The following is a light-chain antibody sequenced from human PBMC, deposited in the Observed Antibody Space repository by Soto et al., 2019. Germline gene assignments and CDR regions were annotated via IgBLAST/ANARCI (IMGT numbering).Light chain of an antibody. CDR2: GAS. J-gene: IGKJ5*01. CDR1: QSVSSSY. CDR3: QQYGSSPPIT. Sequence: EIVLTQSPGTLSLSPGERATLSCRASQSVSSSYLAWYQQKLGQAPRLLIYGASSRATGIPDRFSGSGSGTDFTLTISRLEPEDFAVYYWQQYGSSPPITFGQGTRREIK. V-gene: IGKV3-20*01.